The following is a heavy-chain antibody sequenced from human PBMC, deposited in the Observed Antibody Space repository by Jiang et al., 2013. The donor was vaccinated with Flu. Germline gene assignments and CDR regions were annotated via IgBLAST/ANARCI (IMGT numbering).Heavy chain of an antibody. CDR3: AISRDGYDNYGMDV. V-gene: IGHV4-59*01. Sequence: GLVKPSETLSLTCTVSGGSISSYYWSWIRQPPGKGLEWIGYIYYSGSTNYNPSLKSRVTISVDTSKNQFSLKLSSVTAADTAVYYCAISRDGYDNYGMDVWGQGTTVTVSS. J-gene: IGHJ6*02. CDR2: IYYSGST. D-gene: IGHD5-24*01. CDR1: GGSISSYY.